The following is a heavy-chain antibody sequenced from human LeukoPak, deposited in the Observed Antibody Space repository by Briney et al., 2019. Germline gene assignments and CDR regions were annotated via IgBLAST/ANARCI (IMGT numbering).Heavy chain of an antibody. CDR1: DGSISSGGYS. D-gene: IGHD3-22*01. CDR2: IYHSGIT. CDR3: ARGGDSSGYYDTPFDY. V-gene: IGHV4-30-2*01. J-gene: IGHJ4*02. Sequence: SETLSLTCAVSDGSISSGGYSWSWIRQPPGKGLEWIGYIYHSGITYYSPSLKSRVTMSVDRSKNQFSLKLSSVTAADTAVYYCARGGDSSGYYDTPFDYWGQGTLVTVSS.